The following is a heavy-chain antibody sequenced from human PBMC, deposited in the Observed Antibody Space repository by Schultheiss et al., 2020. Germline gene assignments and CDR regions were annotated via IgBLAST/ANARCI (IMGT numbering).Heavy chain of an antibody. CDR3: AKATMVQGVSIDY. Sequence: GGSLRLSCAASGFTFSSYAMSWVRQAPGKGLEWVSVIYSDGSTYYADSVKGRFTISRDNSKNTLYLQMNSLRAEDTAVYYCAKATMVQGVSIDYWGQGTLVTVSS. CDR2: IYSDGST. D-gene: IGHD3-10*01. CDR1: GFTFSSYA. J-gene: IGHJ4*02. V-gene: IGHV3-23*03.